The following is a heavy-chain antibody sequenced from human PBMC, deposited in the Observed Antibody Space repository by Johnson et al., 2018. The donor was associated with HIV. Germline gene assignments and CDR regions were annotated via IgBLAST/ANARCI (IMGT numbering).Heavy chain of an antibody. CDR3: ARGLGYVFYGGNSNAFHV. Sequence: VQLVESGGGLVKPGGSLRLSCAASGFTFSNAWMRWVRQAPGKGLEWVGNIPEDGSQIHYMDSVKGRFPISRDNAKNTLYLQMNSLRAEDTAVYYCARGLGYVFYGGNSNAFHVWGQGTMVTVSS. J-gene: IGHJ3*01. CDR2: IPEDGSQI. D-gene: IGHD4-23*01. CDR1: GFTFSNAW. V-gene: IGHV3-7*01.